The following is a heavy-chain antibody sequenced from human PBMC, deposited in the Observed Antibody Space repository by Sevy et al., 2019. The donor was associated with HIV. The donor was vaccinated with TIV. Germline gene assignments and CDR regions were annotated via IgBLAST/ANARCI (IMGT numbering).Heavy chain of an antibody. D-gene: IGHD3-22*01. CDR2: INAYNGNT. Sequence: ASVKVSCNTSGYTFNSYVITWVRQAPGQGLEWMGGINAYNGNTDYAQKLQGRVTMTTDTSTSTAYMELRSLRSDDTAVYYCASSSIGIDYYYGMDVWGQGTTVTVSS. CDR3: ASSSIGIDYYYGMDV. CDR1: GYTFNSYV. J-gene: IGHJ6*02. V-gene: IGHV1-18*01.